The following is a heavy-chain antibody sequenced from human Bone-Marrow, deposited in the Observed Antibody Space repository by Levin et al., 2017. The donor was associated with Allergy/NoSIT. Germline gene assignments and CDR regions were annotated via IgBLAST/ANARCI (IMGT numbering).Heavy chain of an antibody. V-gene: IGHV3-13*01. CDR2: IGTAADT. J-gene: IGHJ3*02. CDR1: GFTFRSYD. Sequence: GESLKISCAASGFTFRSYDMHWVRQATGKGLECVSTIGTAADTYYPDSVRGRFTITRDNAKNSLYLQMNGLSAGDTAVYYCARYNYAYNAFDSWGQGTMVTVSS. D-gene: IGHD3-10*01. CDR3: ARYNYAYNAFDS.